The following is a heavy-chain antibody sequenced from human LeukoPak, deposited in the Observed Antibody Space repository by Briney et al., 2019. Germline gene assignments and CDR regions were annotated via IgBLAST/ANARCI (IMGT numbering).Heavy chain of an antibody. CDR1: GGSISSYY. D-gene: IGHD3-3*01. Sequence: KASETLSLTCTVSGGSISSYYWSWIRQPAGKGLEWIGRIYTSGSTNYNPSLKSRVTISVDTSKNQFSLKLSSVTAADTAVYYCAREGSGYPAGYFDYWGQGTLVTVSS. V-gene: IGHV4-4*07. J-gene: IGHJ4*02. CDR3: AREGSGYPAGYFDY. CDR2: IYTSGST.